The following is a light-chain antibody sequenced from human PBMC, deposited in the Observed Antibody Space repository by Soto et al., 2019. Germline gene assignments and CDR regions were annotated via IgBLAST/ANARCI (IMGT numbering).Light chain of an antibody. Sequence: QLVLTQPRSVSGSPGQSVTISCAGTSSDVGGYNYVSWYQQLPGKAPKLMIYDVTKRPSGVPHRFSGSKSGNTASLTISGLQAEDEADYYCCSYAGTFTFVFGAGTKLTVL. CDR1: SSDVGGYNY. V-gene: IGLV2-11*01. CDR2: DVT. CDR3: CSYAGTFTFV. J-gene: IGLJ1*01.